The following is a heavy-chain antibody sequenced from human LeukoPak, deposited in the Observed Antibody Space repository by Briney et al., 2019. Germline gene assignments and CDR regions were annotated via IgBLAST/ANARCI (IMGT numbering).Heavy chain of an antibody. CDR1: GFTFSSSG. CDR2: IRYDGSNK. J-gene: IGHJ4*02. V-gene: IGHV3-30*02. D-gene: IGHD5-12*01. CDR3: AKGRGRGYDFPDC. Sequence: GGSLRLSCAASGFTFSSSGMHWVRQAPGKGLEWVAFIRYDGSNKYYADSVKGRFTISRDNSKSTLYLQMNSLRAEDTAVYYCAKGRGRGYDFPDCWGQGTLVTVSS.